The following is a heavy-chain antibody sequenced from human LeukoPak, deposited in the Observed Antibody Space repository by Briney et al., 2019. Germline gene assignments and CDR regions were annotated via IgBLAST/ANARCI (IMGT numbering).Heavy chain of an antibody. V-gene: IGHV4-59*08. Sequence: SETLSLTCTLSGGSLSSYYWSWIRQPPGKGLEWIGYIYYSGSTNYNPSLKSRVTISVDTSKNQFSLKLSSVTAADTAVYYCARHFAFSYYYMDVWGKGTTVTVSS. J-gene: IGHJ6*03. CDR1: GGSLSSYY. CDR3: ARHFAFSYYYMDV. CDR2: IYYSGST.